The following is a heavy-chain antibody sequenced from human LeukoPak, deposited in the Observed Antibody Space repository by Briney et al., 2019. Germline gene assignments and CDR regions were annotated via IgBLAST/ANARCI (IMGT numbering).Heavy chain of an antibody. CDR3: AKVSYNWNSLEFDY. J-gene: IGHJ4*02. D-gene: IGHD1-7*01. Sequence: GGSLRLSCAASGFTFDAYAMHWVRQAPGKGREWVSGISWNSGSIGYADSVKCRFTISRDNAKNSLYLQMNSLRAEDTALYYCAKVSYNWNSLEFDYWGQGTLVTVSS. CDR2: ISWNSGSI. CDR1: GFTFDAYA. V-gene: IGHV3-9*01.